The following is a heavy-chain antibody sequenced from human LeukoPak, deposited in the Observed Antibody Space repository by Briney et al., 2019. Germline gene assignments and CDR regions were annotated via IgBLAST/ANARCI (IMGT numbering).Heavy chain of an antibody. CDR1: GFTFSHHA. D-gene: IGHD3-3*01. V-gene: IGHV3-53*01. CDR3: ARYDFILISYFDL. CDR2: IYSDGTT. J-gene: IGHJ2*01. Sequence: GGSLRLSCAASGFTFSHHAMIWVRQAPGKGLEWVSGIYSDGTTFYADSAKGRFTISRDNSKNTLYLQMNSLRAEDTAVYHCARYDFILISYFDLWGRGALVTVSS.